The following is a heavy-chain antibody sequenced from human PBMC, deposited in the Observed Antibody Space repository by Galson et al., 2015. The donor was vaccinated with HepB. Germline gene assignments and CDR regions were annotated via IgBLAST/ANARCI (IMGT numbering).Heavy chain of an antibody. J-gene: IGHJ3*02. D-gene: IGHD5-24*01. CDR2: IIPILGIA. CDR3: ARAPSGGWAFDI. CDR1: GGTFSSYT. Sequence: SVKVSCKASGGTFSSYTISWVRQAPGQGLEWMGRIIPILGIANYAQKFQGRVTITADKSTSTAYMELSSLRSEDTAVYYCARAPSGGWAFDIWGQGTMVTVSS. V-gene: IGHV1-69*02.